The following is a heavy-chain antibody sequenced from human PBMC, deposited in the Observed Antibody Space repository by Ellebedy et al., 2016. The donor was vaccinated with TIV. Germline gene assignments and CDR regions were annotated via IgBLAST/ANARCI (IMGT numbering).Heavy chain of an antibody. D-gene: IGHD5-24*01. Sequence: MPSETLSLTCAVYGGSFSGYYWSWIRQPPGKGLEWIGYIYYSGSTNYNPSLKSRVTISVDTSKNQFSLKLSSVTAADTAVYYCARARDGYSPYYFDYWGQGTLVTVSS. CDR3: ARARDGYSPYYFDY. CDR2: IYYSGST. J-gene: IGHJ4*02. CDR1: GGSFSGYY. V-gene: IGHV4-59*01.